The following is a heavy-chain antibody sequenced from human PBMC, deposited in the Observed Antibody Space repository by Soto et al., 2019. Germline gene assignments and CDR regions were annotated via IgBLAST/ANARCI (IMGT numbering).Heavy chain of an antibody. D-gene: IGHD6-13*01. J-gene: IGHJ3*02. Sequence: SVKVSCKASGGTFSSYTISCVRQAPGQGLEWMGRIIPILGIANYAQKFQGRVTITADKSTSTAYMELSSLRSEDTAVYYCAKPMERRIAASGDDAFDIWGQGTMVTVSS. CDR1: GGTFSSYT. CDR2: IIPILGIA. CDR3: AKPMERRIAASGDDAFDI. V-gene: IGHV1-69*02.